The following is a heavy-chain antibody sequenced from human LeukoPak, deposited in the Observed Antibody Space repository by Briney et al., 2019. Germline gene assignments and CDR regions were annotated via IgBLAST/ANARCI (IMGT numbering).Heavy chain of an antibody. CDR2: IRYDGSNK. Sequence: GGSLRLSCAASGFTFSSYGMHWVRQAPGKGLEWVAFIRYDGSNKYYADSVKGRFTISRDNSKNTLYLQMNSLRAEDTAVYYCAKGEEYCSSTSCQEDYFDYWGQGTLVTVFS. V-gene: IGHV3-30*02. D-gene: IGHD2-2*01. CDR1: GFTFSSYG. J-gene: IGHJ4*02. CDR3: AKGEEYCSSTSCQEDYFDY.